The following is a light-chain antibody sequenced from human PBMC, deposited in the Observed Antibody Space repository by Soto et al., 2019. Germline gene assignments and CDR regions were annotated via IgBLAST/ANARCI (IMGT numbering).Light chain of an antibody. V-gene: IGKV3-15*01. CDR3: QQYDRWSVT. CDR2: GAS. J-gene: IGKJ4*01. Sequence: EVVMTQSPATLSVSPGERVTFSCRASQSVTTNLAWYQHKPGQSPSLLISGASTGASGIPPRFSGSGSGTEFTLTIDRLQSADFAFYYCQQYDRWSVTFGGGTKVDIK. CDR1: QSVTTN.